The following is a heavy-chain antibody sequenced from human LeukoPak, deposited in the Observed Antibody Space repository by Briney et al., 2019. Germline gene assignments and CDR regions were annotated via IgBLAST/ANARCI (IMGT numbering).Heavy chain of an antibody. D-gene: IGHD4-17*01. CDR3: ARDEAGDYWFDP. CDR2: ISPSSTYI. V-gene: IGHV3-21*01. Sequence: GGSLRLSCAASGFTFSSYTLNWVRQTPGKGLEWVSSISPSSTYIYYSDSVKGRFTISRDNAKNSLYLQMNSLRAEDTAVYYCARDEAGDYWFDPWGQGTLVTVSS. CDR1: GFTFSSYT. J-gene: IGHJ5*02.